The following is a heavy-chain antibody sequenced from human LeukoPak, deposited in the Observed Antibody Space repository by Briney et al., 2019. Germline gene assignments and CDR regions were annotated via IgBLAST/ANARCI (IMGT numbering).Heavy chain of an antibody. CDR1: GFTVSSSY. CDR3: AKESGSSPVFSH. J-gene: IGHJ4*02. V-gene: IGHV3-23*01. CDR2: ISFSGGST. D-gene: IGHD6-13*01. Sequence: GGSLRLSCAASGFTVSSSYMSWVRQAPGKGQEWVSAISFSGGSTYYADSVKGRFTISRDNSKNTLYLQMNSLRAEDTAVYYCAKESGSSPVFSHWGQGTLVTVSS.